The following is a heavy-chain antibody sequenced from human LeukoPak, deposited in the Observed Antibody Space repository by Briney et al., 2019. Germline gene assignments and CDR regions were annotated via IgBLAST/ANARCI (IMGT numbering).Heavy chain of an antibody. D-gene: IGHD1-26*01. Sequence: PGGSLRLSCAASGVTFSKYAMSWVRQAPGKGLEWVSTSNDRGTGTYYADSVKGRFTISRDNSKNTLYLQMNSLRAEDTAVYYCARELPRVGASDYWGQGTLVTVSS. CDR1: GVTFSKYA. CDR3: ARELPRVGASDY. J-gene: IGHJ4*02. CDR2: SNDRGTGT. V-gene: IGHV3-23*01.